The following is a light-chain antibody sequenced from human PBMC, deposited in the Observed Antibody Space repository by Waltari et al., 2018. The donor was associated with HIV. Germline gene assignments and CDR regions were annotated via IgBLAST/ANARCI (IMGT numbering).Light chain of an antibody. Sequence: DIQMTQSPSSLSSSVGDRVTITCLAGQNISNYVNWYQQKAGKAPKLLIYAASSVQSGVPSRFSGSGSVTDFTLTISSLQPEDCATYYCQQSSGVPPYTFGQGTKLELK. CDR3: QQSSGVPPYT. J-gene: IGKJ2*01. V-gene: IGKV1-39*01. CDR1: QNISNY. CDR2: AAS.